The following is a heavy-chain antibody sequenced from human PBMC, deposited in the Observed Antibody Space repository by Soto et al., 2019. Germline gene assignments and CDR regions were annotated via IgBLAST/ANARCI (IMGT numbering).Heavy chain of an antibody. D-gene: IGHD4-17*01. CDR2: ISGSGGST. V-gene: IGHV3-23*01. Sequence: GGSLRLSCAASGFTFINYAMSWVRQAPGKGLEWVSAISGSGGSTYYADSVKGRFTISRDNSKNTLYLQMNSLRAEDTAVYYCAKPPKRGPNDYGDYYFDYWGQGTLVTVSS. J-gene: IGHJ4*02. CDR3: AKPPKRGPNDYGDYYFDY. CDR1: GFTFINYA.